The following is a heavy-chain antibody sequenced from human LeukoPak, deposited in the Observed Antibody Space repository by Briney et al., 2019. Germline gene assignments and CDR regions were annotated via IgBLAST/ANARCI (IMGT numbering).Heavy chain of an antibody. CDR3: ARTPNSGYSSIWFFDY. D-gene: IGHD6-13*01. J-gene: IGHJ4*02. CDR2: INHSGST. CDR1: GGSFSGYY. Sequence: SETLSLTCAVYGGSFSGYYWSWIRQPPGKGLEWIGEINHSGSTNYNPSLKSRVTISVDASKNQFSLKLSSVTAADTAVYYCARTPNSGYSSIWFFDYWGQGSLVTVSS. V-gene: IGHV4-34*01.